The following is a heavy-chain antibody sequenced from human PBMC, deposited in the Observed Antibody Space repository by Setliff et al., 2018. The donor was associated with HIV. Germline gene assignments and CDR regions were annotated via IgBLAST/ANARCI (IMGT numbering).Heavy chain of an antibody. J-gene: IGHJ5*02. CDR3: AKTKGFGDGWFDP. D-gene: IGHD3-10*01. CDR2: INPSGGST. V-gene: IGHV1-46*01. Sequence: ASVKVSCKASGYTFTSYYMHWVRQAPGQGLEWMGIINPSGGSTTYAQKFQGRVTMTRDTSTSTVYMELSSLRSEDTAVYYCAKTKGFGDGWFDPWGQGTLVTVSS. CDR1: GYTFTSYY.